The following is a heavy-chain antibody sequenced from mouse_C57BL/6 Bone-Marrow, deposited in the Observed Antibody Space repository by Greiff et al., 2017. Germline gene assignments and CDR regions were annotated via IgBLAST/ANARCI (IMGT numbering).Heavy chain of an antibody. D-gene: IGHD2-2*01. V-gene: IGHV5-6*01. J-gene: IGHJ2*01. Sequence: VQLKESGGDLVKPGGSLKLSCAASGFTFSSYGMSWVRQTPDKRLEWVATISSGGSYTDYPDSVKGRFTISRDNAKNTLYLQMSSLKSENTAMYYCARHGRIYYGYDEGDYWGQGTTLTVSS. CDR3: ARHGRIYYGYDEGDY. CDR1: GFTFSSYG. CDR2: ISSGGSYT.